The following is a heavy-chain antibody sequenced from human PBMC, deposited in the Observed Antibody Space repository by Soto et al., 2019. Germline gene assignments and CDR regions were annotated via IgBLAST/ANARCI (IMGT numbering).Heavy chain of an antibody. J-gene: IGHJ5*02. D-gene: IGHD1-26*01. CDR1: GDSVSSNSGA. CDR2: TYYRSKWHN. CDR3: ARAQWELWFAP. Sequence: SQTLSLTCAISGDSVSSNSGAWNWIRQSPSRGLEWLGRTYYRSKWHNDYAASVKSRITINPDTSKNQFSLQLNSVTPEDTAVYYCARAQWELWFAPGGKGTRVTVSP. V-gene: IGHV6-1*01.